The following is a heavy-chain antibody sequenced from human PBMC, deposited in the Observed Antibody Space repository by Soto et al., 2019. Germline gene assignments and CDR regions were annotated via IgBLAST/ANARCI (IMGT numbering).Heavy chain of an antibody. CDR3: ARDKITGLFDY. Sequence: SETLSLTCAVYGGSFSGYYWTWIRQPPGTGLEWIGEINQSGSTNYNPSLKSRVTISVDTSKNQFSLKLTSVTAADTAVYYCARDKITGLFDYWGQGTLVTVSS. V-gene: IGHV4-34*01. CDR2: INQSGST. J-gene: IGHJ4*02. D-gene: IGHD2-8*02. CDR1: GGSFSGYY.